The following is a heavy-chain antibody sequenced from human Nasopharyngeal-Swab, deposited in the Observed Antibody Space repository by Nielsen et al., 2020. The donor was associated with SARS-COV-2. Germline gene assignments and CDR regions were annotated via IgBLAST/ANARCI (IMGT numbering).Heavy chain of an antibody. V-gene: IGHV3-21*01. CDR3: ARLGTESYHYYSLDV. CDR2: ISSSNNYI. J-gene: IGHJ6*02. Sequence: GGSLRLSCAASGFTFSIYSMNWVRQAPGKGLEWVSSISSSNNYIYYGDSVKGRFTISRDNTQKSLYLEMNSLRVEDTAVYYCARLGTESYHYYSLDVWGQGTTVTVSS. D-gene: IGHD1-1*01. CDR1: GFTFSIYS.